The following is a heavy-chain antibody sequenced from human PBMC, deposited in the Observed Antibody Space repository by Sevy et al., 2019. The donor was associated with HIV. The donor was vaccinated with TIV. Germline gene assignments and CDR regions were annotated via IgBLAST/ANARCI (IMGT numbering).Heavy chain of an antibody. CDR3: ARAPPVRSGDDSLNWFDP. Sequence: SETLSLTCTVSGGSISAYYWSWIRQPPGKGLEYLGYIYYTGSTNYNPSLKSRVTISVDTSNNQFSLKLSSVTAADTAVYYCARAPPVRSGDDSLNWFDPWGQGTLVTVSS. J-gene: IGHJ5*02. V-gene: IGHV4-59*01. D-gene: IGHD5-12*01. CDR1: GGSISAYY. CDR2: IYYTGST.